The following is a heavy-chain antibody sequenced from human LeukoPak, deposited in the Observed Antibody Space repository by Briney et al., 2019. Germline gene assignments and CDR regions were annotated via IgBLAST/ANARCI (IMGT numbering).Heavy chain of an antibody. CDR2: ISGSGGST. Sequence: TGGSLRLSCAASGFTFSSYAMSWVRQAPGKGLEWVSAISGSGGSTYYADSVKGRSTISRDNSKNTLYLQMNSLRAEDTAVYYCAKDFWVGLVVAATLDYWGQGTLVTVSS. CDR3: AKDFWVGLVVAATLDY. V-gene: IGHV3-23*01. J-gene: IGHJ4*02. CDR1: GFTFSSYA. D-gene: IGHD2-15*01.